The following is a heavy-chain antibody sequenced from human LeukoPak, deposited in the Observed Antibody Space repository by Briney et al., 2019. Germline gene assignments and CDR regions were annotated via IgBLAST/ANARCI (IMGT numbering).Heavy chain of an antibody. CDR3: ARDRGSSWYDAFDI. V-gene: IGHV4-4*07. CDR2: IYTSGST. CDR1: GGSIGSYY. Sequence: SETLSLTCTVSGGSIGSYYWSWIRQPAGKGLEWIGRIYTSGSTNYNPSLKSRVTMSVDTSKNQFSLKLSSVTAADTAVYYCARDRGSSWYDAFDIWGQGTMVTVSS. J-gene: IGHJ3*02. D-gene: IGHD6-13*01.